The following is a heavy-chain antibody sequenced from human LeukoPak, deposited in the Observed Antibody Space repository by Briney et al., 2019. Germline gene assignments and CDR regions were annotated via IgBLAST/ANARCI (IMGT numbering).Heavy chain of an antibody. V-gene: IGHV1-69*04. Sequence: ASVKVSCKASGGTFSSYAISWVRQAPGQGLEWMGRIIPILGIANYAQKFQGRVTITADKSTSTAYMELSSLRSEDTAVYYCARGRSPYYYDSSGYPYDYWGQGTLVTVSS. CDR2: IIPILGIA. J-gene: IGHJ4*02. CDR3: ARGRSPYYYDSSGYPYDY. CDR1: GGTFSSYA. D-gene: IGHD3-22*01.